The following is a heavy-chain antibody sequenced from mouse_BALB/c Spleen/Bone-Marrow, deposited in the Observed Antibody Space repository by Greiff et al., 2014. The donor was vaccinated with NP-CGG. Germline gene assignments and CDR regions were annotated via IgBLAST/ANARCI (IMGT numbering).Heavy chain of an antibody. CDR1: GYSFTGFT. D-gene: IGHD1-1*01. V-gene: IGHV1-26*01. J-gene: IGHJ4*01. CDR3: ARWDYYGYTMDY. Sequence: LKESGASMKISCKASGYSFTGFTMNRVKQSHGKNLEWIGLINPYNGGTSYNQKFKGKATLTVDKSSSTAYMELLSLTSEDSAVYYCARWDYYGYTMDYWGQGTSVTVSS. CDR2: INPYNGGT.